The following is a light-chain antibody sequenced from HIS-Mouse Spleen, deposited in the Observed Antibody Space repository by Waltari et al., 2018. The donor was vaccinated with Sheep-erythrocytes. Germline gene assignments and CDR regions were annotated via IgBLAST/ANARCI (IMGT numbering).Light chain of an antibody. Sequence: QSALTQPRSVSGSPGQSVTISCTGPSSDVCGYNPVSWYQQHPGKAPKLMIYEGSKRPSGVSNRFSGSKSGNTASLTISGLQAEDEADYYCCSYAGSSTPWVFGVGTKLTVL. CDR1: SSDVCGYNP. CDR3: CSYAGSSTPWV. J-gene: IGLJ3*02. CDR2: EGS. V-gene: IGLV2-23*01.